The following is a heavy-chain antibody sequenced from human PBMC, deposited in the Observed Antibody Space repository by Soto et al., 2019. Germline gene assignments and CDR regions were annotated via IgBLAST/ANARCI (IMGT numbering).Heavy chain of an antibody. V-gene: IGHV4-30-2*01. Sequence: SLTCAVSGGSISSGGVSWSWIRQPPGKGLEWIGYIYHSGNTYYNPSLHGRVTISVDRSENQFSLTLDSVTAADTAVYYCARGPFHDFWNGFDYWGQGILVTVSS. D-gene: IGHD3-3*01. J-gene: IGHJ4*02. CDR1: GGSISSGGVS. CDR3: ARGPFHDFWNGFDY. CDR2: IYHSGNT.